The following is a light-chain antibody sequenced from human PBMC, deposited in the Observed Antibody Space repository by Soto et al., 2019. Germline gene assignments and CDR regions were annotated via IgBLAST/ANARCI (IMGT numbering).Light chain of an antibody. CDR3: QQYNNWPG. Sequence: DIQMTQSPSTLSASVGDSVTITCRASERISSWLAWYQQKPGKAPKLLIYDAPTLESGVPSRFSGSGFGTEFTLTISRLPPDDFATYYCQQYNNWPGLGGGTKVDIK. J-gene: IGKJ4*01. CDR1: ERISSW. V-gene: IGKV1-5*01. CDR2: DAP.